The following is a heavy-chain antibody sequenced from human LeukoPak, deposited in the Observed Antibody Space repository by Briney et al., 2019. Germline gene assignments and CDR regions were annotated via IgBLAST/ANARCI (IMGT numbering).Heavy chain of an antibody. CDR2: IYTSGST. CDR1: GGSISSYY. CDR3: ARLRAPLERSPYFDY. D-gene: IGHD1-1*01. Sequence: SETLSLTCTVSGGSISSYYWSWIRQPPGKGLEWIGYIYTSGSTNYNPSLKSRVTISVDTSKNQFSLKLSSVTAADTAVYYCARLRAPLERSPYFDYWGQGTLVTVSS. V-gene: IGHV4-4*09. J-gene: IGHJ4*02.